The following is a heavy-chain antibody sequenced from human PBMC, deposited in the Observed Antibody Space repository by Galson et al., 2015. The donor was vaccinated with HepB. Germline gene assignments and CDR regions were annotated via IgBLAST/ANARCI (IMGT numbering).Heavy chain of an antibody. D-gene: IGHD6-13*01. J-gene: IGHJ4*02. V-gene: IGHV3-53*01. Sequence: SLRLSCAASGFTVSSNYMSWVRQALGKGLEWVSVIYSGGSTYYADSVKGRFTISRDNSKNTLYLQMNSLRAEDTAVYYCARASLYSSSWYYFDYWGQGTLVTVSS. CDR3: ARASLYSSSWYYFDY. CDR1: GFTVSSNY. CDR2: IYSGGST.